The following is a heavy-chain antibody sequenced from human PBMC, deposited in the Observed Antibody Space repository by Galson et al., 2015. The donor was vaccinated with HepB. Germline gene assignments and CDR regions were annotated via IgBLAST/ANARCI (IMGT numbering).Heavy chain of an antibody. CDR1: GFTFTTYA. J-gene: IGHJ4*02. CDR3: VKEWGDGYTNYADY. CDR2: IRASGDRT. V-gene: IGHV3-23*01. D-gene: IGHD5-24*01. Sequence: SLRLSCAASGFTFTTYAMTWVRQAPGKGLDWVSTIRASGDRTYYADSVKGRFTISRDNSKNTLNLQMNSLRAEDTAVYYCVKEWGDGYTNYADYWGQGTPVTVSS.